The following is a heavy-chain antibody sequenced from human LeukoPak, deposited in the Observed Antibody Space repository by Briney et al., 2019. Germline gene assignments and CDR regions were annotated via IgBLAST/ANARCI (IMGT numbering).Heavy chain of an antibody. CDR3: ARGSGSPDY. D-gene: IGHD3-10*01. V-gene: IGHV4-59*01. Sequence: SETLSLTCTVSGGSISGYYWSWLRRPTGKGLEWVGYIIYSGNPNYNPSLKSRVTISVDTSKNQFSLRLTSVTAADTAVYYCARGSGSPDYWGQGALVTVSS. J-gene: IGHJ4*02. CDR1: GGSISGYY. CDR2: IIYSGNP.